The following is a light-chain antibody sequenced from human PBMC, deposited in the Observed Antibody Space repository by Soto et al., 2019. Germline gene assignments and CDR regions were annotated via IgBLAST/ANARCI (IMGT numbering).Light chain of an antibody. CDR3: ATWDDSLSVYV. V-gene: IGLV1-47*01. CDR1: ISNIGSNP. Sequence: QSVLTQPPSASGTPGQRVTISCSGSISNIGSNPVYWHQQLPGTAPKLLIFRNNQRPSGVPDPFSDSKSGKSASLAISGLRSEDAADYYCATWDDSLSVYVFGTGTKLTV. CDR2: RNN. J-gene: IGLJ1*01.